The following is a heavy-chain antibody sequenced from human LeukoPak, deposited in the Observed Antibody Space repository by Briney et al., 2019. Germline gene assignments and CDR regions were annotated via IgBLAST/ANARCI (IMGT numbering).Heavy chain of an antibody. CDR1: GGSISTSNYY. CDR3: ARGMTTVTPAFDY. CDR2: INHSGST. V-gene: IGHV4-39*07. D-gene: IGHD4-11*01. Sequence: QPSETLSLTCTVSGGSISTSNYYWSWIRQPPGKGLEWIGEINHSGSTNYNPSLKSRVTISVDTSKNQFSLKLSSVTAADTAVYYCARGMTTVTPAFDYWGQGTLVTVSS. J-gene: IGHJ4*02.